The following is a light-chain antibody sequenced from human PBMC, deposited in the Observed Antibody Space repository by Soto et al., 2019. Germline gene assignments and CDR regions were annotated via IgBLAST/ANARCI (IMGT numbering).Light chain of an antibody. CDR3: QQRTNRPPIT. Sequence: EIVLTQSPATLSLSPGERATLSCRASQSVSSYLAWYQQRPGQAPRLLIFDTSNRATDIPARFSCSGSGTDFTLTISGLEPEDFAVYYCQQRTNRPPITFGQGTRLEIK. J-gene: IGKJ5*01. CDR1: QSVSSY. CDR2: DTS. V-gene: IGKV3-11*01.